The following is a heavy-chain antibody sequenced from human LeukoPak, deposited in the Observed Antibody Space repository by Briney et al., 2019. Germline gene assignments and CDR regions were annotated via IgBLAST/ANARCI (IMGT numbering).Heavy chain of an antibody. D-gene: IGHD3-16*01. J-gene: IGHJ4*02. CDR2: ISYDGSNK. CDR1: GFTFSSYG. V-gene: IGHV3-30*18. Sequence: GGSLRLSCAASGFTFSSYGMHWVRQAPGKGLEWVAVISYDGSNKYYADSVKGRFTISRDNSKNTLYLQMNSLRAEDTAVYYCAKDLQTLGGWGQGTLVTVSS. CDR3: AKDLQTLGG.